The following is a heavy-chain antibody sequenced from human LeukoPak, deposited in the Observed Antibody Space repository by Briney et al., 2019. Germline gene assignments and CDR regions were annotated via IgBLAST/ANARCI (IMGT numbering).Heavy chain of an antibody. J-gene: IGHJ4*02. Sequence: GGSLRLSCAATGFTFSSYWMSWVRQAPGKGLEWVANIKQDGSEKYYVDSVKGRFTISRDNAKNSLYLQMNSLRAEDTAVYYCARDLSRGSYCYWGQGTLVTVSS. D-gene: IGHD1-26*01. V-gene: IGHV3-7*01. CDR3: ARDLSRGSYCY. CDR1: GFTFSSYW. CDR2: IKQDGSEK.